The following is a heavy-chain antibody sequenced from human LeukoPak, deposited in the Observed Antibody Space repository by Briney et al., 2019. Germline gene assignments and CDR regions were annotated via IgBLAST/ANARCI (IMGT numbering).Heavy chain of an antibody. CDR1: GYTFTSYD. Sequence: ASVKVSCKASGYTFTSYDINWVRQATGQGLEWMGWMNPNSGNTGYAQKFQGRVTMTRNTSISTAYMELSSLRSEDTAVYYCARGENYGSGSYYNPWGGYCYYYMDVWGKGTTVTISS. D-gene: IGHD3-10*01. CDR3: ARGENYGSGSYYNPWGGYCYYYMDV. J-gene: IGHJ6*03. V-gene: IGHV1-8*01. CDR2: MNPNSGNT.